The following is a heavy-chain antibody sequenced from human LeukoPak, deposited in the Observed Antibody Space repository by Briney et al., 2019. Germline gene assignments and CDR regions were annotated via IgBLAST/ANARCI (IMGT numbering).Heavy chain of an antibody. CDR2: ISSSGSTI. V-gene: IGHV3-11*01. D-gene: IGHD6-19*01. J-gene: IGHJ6*02. Sequence: GGSLRFSCAASGFTFSDYYMSWIRQAPGKGLEWVSYISSSGSTIYYADSVKGRFTISRDNAKNSLYLQMDSLRAEDTAVCYCAGHIAVAGTLYYGMDVWGQGTTVTVSS. CDR1: GFTFSDYY. CDR3: AGHIAVAGTLYYGMDV.